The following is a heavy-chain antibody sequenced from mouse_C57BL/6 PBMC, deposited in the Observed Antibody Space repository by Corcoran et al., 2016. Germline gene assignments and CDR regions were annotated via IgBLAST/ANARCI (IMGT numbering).Heavy chain of an antibody. CDR1: GSAFRSYW. CDR3: ARYAY. V-gene: IGHV1-80*01. Sequence: QVQLQRSGAELVKLGASAKISCKASGSAFRSYWMNWVKQRPGIGLEWIGQIYPGDGDTNYNGEFKGKATLTADKSSSTAYMQPSSLTSEDSAVYFCARYAYWGQGTLVTVSA. J-gene: IGHJ3*01. CDR2: IYPGDGDT.